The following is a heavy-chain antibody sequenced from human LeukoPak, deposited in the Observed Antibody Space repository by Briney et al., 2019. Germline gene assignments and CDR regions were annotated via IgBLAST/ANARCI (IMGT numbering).Heavy chain of an antibody. Sequence: PGGSLRLSCAASGFTFSSYAMHWVRQAPGKGLEYVSAISSNGGSTYYANSVKGRFTISRDNSKNTLYLQMGSLRAEDMAVYYCAMRYAGDGFGEPFNYWGQGTLVTVSS. CDR1: GFTFSSYA. V-gene: IGHV3-64*01. D-gene: IGHD3-10*01. CDR2: ISSNGGST. J-gene: IGHJ4*02. CDR3: AMRYAGDGFGEPFNY.